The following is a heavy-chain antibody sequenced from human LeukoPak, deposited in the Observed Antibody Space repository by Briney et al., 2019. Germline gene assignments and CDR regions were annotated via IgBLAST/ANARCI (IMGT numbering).Heavy chain of an antibody. Sequence: ASVKVSCKASGGTFSSYAISWVRQAPGQGLEWMGWMNPNSGNTGYAQKFQGRVTMTRNTSISTAYMELSSLRSEDTAVYYCARGRGGGSGSYYNFLSYYYYYMDVWGKGTTVTISS. CDR1: GGTFSSYA. V-gene: IGHV1-8*02. J-gene: IGHJ6*03. CDR2: MNPNSGNT. CDR3: ARGRGGGSGSYYNFLSYYYYYMDV. D-gene: IGHD3-10*01.